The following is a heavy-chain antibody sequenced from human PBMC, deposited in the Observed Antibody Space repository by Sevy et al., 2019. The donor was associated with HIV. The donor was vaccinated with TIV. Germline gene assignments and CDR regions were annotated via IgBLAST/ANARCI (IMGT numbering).Heavy chain of an antibody. Sequence: GGSLRLSCAASGFTFSDHYMSWIRQAPGKGLEWVSCIGSGGSTKYYGDSVRGRFTVSRDNAKNSLYLQMNSLRAEDTAVYYCASEHSRREGEPYFDYWGQGTLVTVSS. D-gene: IGHD5-18*01. CDR1: GFTFSDHY. V-gene: IGHV3-11*01. CDR2: IGSGGSTK. CDR3: ASEHSRREGEPYFDY. J-gene: IGHJ4*02.